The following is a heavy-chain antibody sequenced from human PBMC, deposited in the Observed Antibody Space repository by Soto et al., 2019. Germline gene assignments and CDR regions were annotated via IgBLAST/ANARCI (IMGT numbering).Heavy chain of an antibody. Sequence: ASVKVSCKASCYTFTSYGISWVRHAPGQGLEWMGWISAYNGNTNYAQKLQGRVTMTTDTSTSTAYMELRSLRSDDTAVYYCARLYDFWSGYYTRGYYFDYWGQGTLVTAPQ. CDR1: CYTFTSYG. J-gene: IGHJ4*02. D-gene: IGHD3-3*01. V-gene: IGHV1-18*01. CDR2: ISAYNGNT. CDR3: ARLYDFWSGYYTRGYYFDY.